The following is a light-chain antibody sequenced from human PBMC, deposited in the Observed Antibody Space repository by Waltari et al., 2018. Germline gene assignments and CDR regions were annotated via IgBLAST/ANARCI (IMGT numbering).Light chain of an antibody. CDR2: KAS. V-gene: IGKV1-5*03. J-gene: IGKJ1*01. CDR1: QSLSTW. Sequence: IQMTQSPSTLSASVGDRVTIACRASQSLSTWLAWYQQKPGKAPNLLIYKASNLESGVPSRFSGSGSGTEFTLTISSLQPDDYATYYCQQYNDYSRGTFGQGTKVEIK. CDR3: QQYNDYSRGT.